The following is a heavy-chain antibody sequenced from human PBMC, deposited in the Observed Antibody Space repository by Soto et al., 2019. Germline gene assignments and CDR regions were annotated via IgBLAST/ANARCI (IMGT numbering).Heavy chain of an antibody. CDR1: GYTFTSYD. V-gene: IGHV1-8*01. Sequence: ASVKVSCKASGYTFTSYDINWVRQATGQGLEWMGWMNPNSGNTGYAQKFQGRVTMTRNTSISTAYMELSSLRSEDTAVYYCARADSSVRYFDYWGQGTLVTAPQ. J-gene: IGHJ4*02. CDR2: MNPNSGNT. D-gene: IGHD6-19*01. CDR3: ARADSSVRYFDY.